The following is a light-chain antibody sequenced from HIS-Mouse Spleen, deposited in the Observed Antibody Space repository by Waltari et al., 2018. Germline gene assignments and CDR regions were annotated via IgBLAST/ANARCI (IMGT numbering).Light chain of an antibody. CDR1: RSDVGGYNY. J-gene: IGLJ3*02. CDR3: SSYTSSSTLV. V-gene: IGLV2-14*01. CDR2: EFS. Sequence: QSALTQPASVSGSPGQSITIPCTGTRSDVGGYNYVPWYQQHPGKAPKLMIYEFSNRPSGVSNRFSGSKSGNTASLTISGLQAEDEADYYCSSYTSSSTLVFGGGTKLTVL.